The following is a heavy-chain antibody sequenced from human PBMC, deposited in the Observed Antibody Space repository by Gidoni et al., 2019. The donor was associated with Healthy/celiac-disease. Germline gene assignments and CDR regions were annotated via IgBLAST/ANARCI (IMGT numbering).Heavy chain of an antibody. CDR2: IWYDGSNK. CDR1: GFTFSSYG. Sequence: QVQLVESGGGVVQPGRSLRLSCAASGFTFSSYGMHWVRQAPGKGLEWVAVIWYDGSNKYYADSVKGRFTISRDNSKNTLYLQMNSLRAEDTAVYYCARDTVQWLVRYYFDYWGQGTLVTVSS. J-gene: IGHJ4*02. CDR3: ARDTVQWLVRYYFDY. D-gene: IGHD6-19*01. V-gene: IGHV3-33*01.